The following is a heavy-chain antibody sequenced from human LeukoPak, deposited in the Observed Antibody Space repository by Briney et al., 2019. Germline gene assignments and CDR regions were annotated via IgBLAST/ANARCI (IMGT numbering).Heavy chain of an antibody. CDR1: GYTFTSYG. V-gene: IGHV1-18*01. CDR2: ISAYNGNT. J-gene: IGHJ4*02. CDR3: ARGLYHSSGWLVGFDY. Sequence: ASVKLSCKSSGYTFTSYGISWVRHGPGQGLGLVGWISAYNGNTNYAQKLQGRVNMTTDTSTSTAYMELRSLRSDDTAVYYCARGLYHSSGWLVGFDYWGQRTLVTVSS. D-gene: IGHD6-19*01.